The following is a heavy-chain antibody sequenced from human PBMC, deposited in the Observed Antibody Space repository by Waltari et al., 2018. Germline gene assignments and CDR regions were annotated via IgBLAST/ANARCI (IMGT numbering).Heavy chain of an antibody. V-gene: IGHV3-23*01. J-gene: IGHJ6*02. CDR3: AKCSAMATSFYYYGMDV. CDR1: GFTFNNYV. D-gene: IGHD2-2*01. CDR2: SSGGGGST. Sequence: VQILESGGGLAQPGGSLRLSCVASGFTFNNYVINWVRKTPGTGVKGVAGSSGGGGSTYVADAVKGRFTITRDNSGNTVFLQMDSLRAEDTALYYCAKCSAMATSFYYYGMDVWGLGTTVTVSS.